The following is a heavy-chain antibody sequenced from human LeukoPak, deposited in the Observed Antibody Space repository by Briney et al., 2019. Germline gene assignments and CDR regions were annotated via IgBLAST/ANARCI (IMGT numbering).Heavy chain of an antibody. Sequence: PSETLSLTCTVSGGSIRSSDNYWAWIRQPPGRGLEWVVSLYYGGSTYYNPSLKSRVTISVDTSQNQFSLKLNSVTAADTAVYYCARVRFFDTTGYYYDMDVWGKGTTVTVSS. J-gene: IGHJ6*03. D-gene: IGHD3-22*01. CDR2: LYYGGST. CDR1: GGSIRSSDNY. V-gene: IGHV4-39*07. CDR3: ARVRFFDTTGYYYDMDV.